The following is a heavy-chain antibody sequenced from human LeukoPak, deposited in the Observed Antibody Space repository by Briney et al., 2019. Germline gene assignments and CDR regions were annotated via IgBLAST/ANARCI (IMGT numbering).Heavy chain of an antibody. CDR2: ISWNSGSI. CDR3: AKDTTDGSGSYYNNFQL. V-gene: IGHV3-9*03. CDR1: GFTFDDYG. D-gene: IGHD3-10*01. Sequence: GRSLRLSCAASGFTFDDYGMHWVRQAPGKGLEWVSGISWNSGSIGYADSVKGRFTISRDNAKNSLYLQMNSLRAEDMALYYCAKDTTDGSGSYYNNFQLWGQGTLVTVSS. J-gene: IGHJ1*01.